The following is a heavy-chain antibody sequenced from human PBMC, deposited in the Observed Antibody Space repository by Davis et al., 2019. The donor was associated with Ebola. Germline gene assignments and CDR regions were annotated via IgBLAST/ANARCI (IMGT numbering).Heavy chain of an antibody. CDR2: MYYSGST. J-gene: IGHJ4*02. CDR3: ASLLTYYYGSGIYSSPYYFDY. Sequence: SETLSLTCTVSGGSISSSSYHWGWTRQPPGKGLEWIGSMYYSGSTYYNPSLKSRVTISVDTSKNQFSLKLSSVTAADTAVYYCASLLTYYYGSGIYSSPYYFDYWGQGTLVTVSS. V-gene: IGHV4-39*01. D-gene: IGHD3-10*01. CDR1: GGSISSSSYH.